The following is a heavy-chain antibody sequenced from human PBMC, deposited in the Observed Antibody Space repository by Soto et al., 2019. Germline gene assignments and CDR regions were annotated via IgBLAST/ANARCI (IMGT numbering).Heavy chain of an antibody. CDR2: IKEDGSEK. CDR1: GFTLSSYW. CDR3: ARLTSGRHLGDAFDI. V-gene: IGHV3-7*01. D-gene: IGHD6-19*01. Sequence: GGSLRLSCATSGFTLSSYWMSWVRQAPGKGLEWVANIKEDGSEKYYVDSVKGRFTISRDNAKNSLYLQMNSLRAEDTAVYFCARLTSGRHLGDAFDIWGQGTMVTVSS. J-gene: IGHJ3*02.